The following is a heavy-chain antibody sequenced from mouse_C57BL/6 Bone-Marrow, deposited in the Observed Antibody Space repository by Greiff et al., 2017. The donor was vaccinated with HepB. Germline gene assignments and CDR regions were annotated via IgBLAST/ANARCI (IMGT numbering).Heavy chain of an antibody. CDR2: IDPSDSYT. D-gene: IGHD1-1*01. V-gene: IGHV1-69*01. J-gene: IGHJ2*01. CDR3: ARSVITTVVFDY. CDR1: GYTFTSYW. Sequence: QVQLQQPGAELVMPGASVKLSCKASGYTFTSYWMHWVKQRPGQGLEWIGEIDPSDSYTNYNQKFKGKSTLTVDNSSSTAYMQLSSLTSEDSAVYYCARSVITTVVFDYWGQGTTLTVSS.